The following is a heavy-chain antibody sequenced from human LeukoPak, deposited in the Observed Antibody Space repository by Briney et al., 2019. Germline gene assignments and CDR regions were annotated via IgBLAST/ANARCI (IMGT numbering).Heavy chain of an antibody. D-gene: IGHD3-9*01. CDR3: ARGVDFDWLSEGFDY. V-gene: IGHV1-2*02. CDR1: GYTFTGYY. Sequence: RRASVKVSCKASGYTFTGYYMHWVRQAPGQGLEWMGWINPNSGGTNYAQKFQGRVTMTRDTSISTAYMELNRLRSDDTAAYYCARGVDFDWLSEGFDYWGQGTLVTVSS. CDR2: INPNSGGT. J-gene: IGHJ4*02.